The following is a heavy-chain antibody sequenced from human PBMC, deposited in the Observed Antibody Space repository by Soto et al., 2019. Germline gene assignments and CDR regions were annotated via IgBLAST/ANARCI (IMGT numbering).Heavy chain of an antibody. J-gene: IGHJ4*02. V-gene: IGHV4-34*01. CDR3: ARGRERRPLRPARPYYFDY. Sequence: SETLSLTCAVYGGSFSGYYWSWIRQPPGKGLEWIGEINHSGSTNYNPSLKSRVTISVDTSKNQFSLKLSSVTAADTAVYYCARGRERRPLRPARPYYFDYWGQGTLVTVSS. D-gene: IGHD6-6*01. CDR2: INHSGST. CDR1: GGSFSGYY.